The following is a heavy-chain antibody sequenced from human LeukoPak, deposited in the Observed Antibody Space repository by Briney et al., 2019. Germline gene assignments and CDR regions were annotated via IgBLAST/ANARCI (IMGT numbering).Heavy chain of an antibody. CDR3: ARDWGGDYYYYYYMDV. D-gene: IGHD3-16*01. CDR1: GFTFSDYY. CDR2: ISSSGSTI. J-gene: IGHJ6*03. V-gene: IGHV3-11*04. Sequence: GRSLRLSCAASGFTFSDYYMSWIRQAPGKGLEWVSYISSSGSTIYYADSVKGRFTISRDNAKNSLYLQMNSLRAEDTAVYYCARDWGGDYYYYYYMDVWGKGTTVTVSS.